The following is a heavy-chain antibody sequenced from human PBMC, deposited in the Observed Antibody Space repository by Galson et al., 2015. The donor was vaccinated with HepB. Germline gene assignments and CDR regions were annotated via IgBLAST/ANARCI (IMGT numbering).Heavy chain of an antibody. CDR2: IYYSGST. Sequence: SETLSLTCTVSGGSISSYYWSWIRQPPGKGLEWIGYIYYSGSTNYNPSLKSRVTISVDTSKNQFSLKLSSVTAADTAVYYCARAYSSGYLFKKEGGRFDYWGQGTLVTVSS. D-gene: IGHD3-22*01. CDR1: GGSISSYY. V-gene: IGHV4-59*01. J-gene: IGHJ4*02. CDR3: ARAYSSGYLFKKEGGRFDY.